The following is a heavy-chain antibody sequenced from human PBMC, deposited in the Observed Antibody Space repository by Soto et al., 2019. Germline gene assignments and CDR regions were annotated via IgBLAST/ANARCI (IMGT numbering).Heavy chain of an antibody. CDR2: ISGSGGST. D-gene: IGHD2-2*01. J-gene: IGHJ6*03. CDR1: GFTFSSYA. Sequence: PGGSLRLSCAASGFTFSSYAMSWVRQAPGKGLEWVSAISGSGGSTYYADSVKGRFTISRDNSKNTLYLQMNSLRAEDTAVYYCANTLSVPADYYYYYMDVWGKGTTVTVSS. V-gene: IGHV3-23*01. CDR3: ANTLSVPADYYYYYMDV.